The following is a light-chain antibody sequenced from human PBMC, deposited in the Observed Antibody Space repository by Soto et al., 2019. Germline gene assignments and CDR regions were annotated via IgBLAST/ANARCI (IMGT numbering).Light chain of an antibody. V-gene: IGLV2-8*01. Sequence: QSALTQPPSASGSPGQSVTISCTGTSSDVGGYNYVSWYQQHPGKAPKLMIYEVSKRPSGVPDRFSGSKSGNTASLPVSGLQAEDEADYYCSSYAGSNNLVFGTGTKVTVL. CDR1: SSDVGGYNY. J-gene: IGLJ1*01. CDR2: EVS. CDR3: SSYAGSNNLV.